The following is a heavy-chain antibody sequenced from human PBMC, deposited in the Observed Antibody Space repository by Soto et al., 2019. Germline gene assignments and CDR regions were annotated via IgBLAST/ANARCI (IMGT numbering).Heavy chain of an antibody. CDR2: ISYDGSNK. V-gene: IGHV3-30-3*01. CDR1: GFTFSSYA. J-gene: IGHJ6*01. D-gene: IGHD3-10*01. Sequence: QVQLVESGGGVVQPGRSLRLSCAASGFTFSSYAMHWVRQAPGKGLEWVAVISYDGSNKYYADSVKGRFTISRDNSKNTLYLQRNSLRAEDTAVYYCARDSGSIYYYYYYAMDVW. CDR3: ARDSGSIYYYYYYAMDV.